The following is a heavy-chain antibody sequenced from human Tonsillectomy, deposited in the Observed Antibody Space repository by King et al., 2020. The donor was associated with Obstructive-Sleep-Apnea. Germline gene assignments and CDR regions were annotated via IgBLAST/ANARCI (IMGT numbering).Heavy chain of an antibody. Sequence: VQLVESGGGLVQPGGSLRLSCAASGFTFSSFWMNWVRQAPGKGLEWVANIRQDGSEKYYVDSVKGRFTISRDNAKNSLFLQINSLRAEDTAVYYCARVGYDDVWGSYHSDYWGQGTLVTVSS. J-gene: IGHJ4*02. V-gene: IGHV3-7*03. D-gene: IGHD3-16*02. CDR1: GFTFSSFW. CDR2: IRQDGSEK. CDR3: ARVGYDDVWGSYHSDY.